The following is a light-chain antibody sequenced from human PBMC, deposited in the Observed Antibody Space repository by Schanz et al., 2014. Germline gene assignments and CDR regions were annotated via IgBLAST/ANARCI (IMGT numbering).Light chain of an antibody. CDR3: QQYNNWPPLT. V-gene: IGKV3-15*01. J-gene: IGKJ4*01. CDR2: GAS. Sequence: EIVMTQSPGTLSVSPGERATLSCRASQSVNGRFLAWYQQKPGQAPRLLIYGASTRATGIPARFSGSGSGTEFTLTINSLQSEDFAVYYCQQYNNWPPLTFGGGTKVEIK. CDR1: QSVNGRF.